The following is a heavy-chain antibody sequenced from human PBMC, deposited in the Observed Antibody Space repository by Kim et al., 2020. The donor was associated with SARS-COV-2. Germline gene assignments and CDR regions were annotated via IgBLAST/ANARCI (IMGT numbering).Heavy chain of an antibody. J-gene: IGHJ4*02. CDR2: IKEDGGEK. Sequence: GGSLRLSCAASGFTFSSYWMSWVRQAPGKGLQWVTNIKEDGGEKSYVDSVKGRFTISRDNAKNSLYLHMNSVRAEDTAVYYCARGPQYYYGTSAYSYFNYWGQGTLVIVSS. CDR3: ARGPQYYYGTSAYSYFNY. D-gene: IGHD3-22*01. CDR1: GFTFSSYW. V-gene: IGHV3-7*01.